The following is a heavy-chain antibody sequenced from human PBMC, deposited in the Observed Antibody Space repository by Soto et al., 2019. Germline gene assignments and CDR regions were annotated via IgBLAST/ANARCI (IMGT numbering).Heavy chain of an antibody. V-gene: IGHV1-24*01. D-gene: IGHD5-18*01. Sequence: QVQLVQSGAEVKKPGASVKVSCKVSGYTLTELSMHWVRQAPGKGLEWMGGFDPEDGETIYAQKFQGRVTMTEDTSTDTAYMELSSLRSEDRAVYYCSTADTVLARYGMDVWGQGTTVTVSS. J-gene: IGHJ6*02. CDR1: GYTLTELS. CDR3: STADTVLARYGMDV. CDR2: FDPEDGET.